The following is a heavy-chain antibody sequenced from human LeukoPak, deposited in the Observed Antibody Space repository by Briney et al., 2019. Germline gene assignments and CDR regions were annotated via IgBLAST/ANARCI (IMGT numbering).Heavy chain of an antibody. J-gene: IGHJ6*03. V-gene: IGHV4-4*07. D-gene: IGHD2-15*01. Sequence: KPSETLSLTCTVSGGSISSYYWSWIRQPAGKGLEWIGRIYTSGSTNYNPSLKSRVTMSVDTSKNQFSLKLSSVAAADTAVYYCARETVVAAIVTYYYFYYMGVWGKGTTVTVSS. CDR2: IYTSGST. CDR1: GGSISSYY. CDR3: ARETVVAAIVTYYYFYYMGV.